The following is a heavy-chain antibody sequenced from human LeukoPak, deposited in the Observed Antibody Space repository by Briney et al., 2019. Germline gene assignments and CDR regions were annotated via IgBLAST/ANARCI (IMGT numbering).Heavy chain of an antibody. CDR1: GGSISSGGYY. V-gene: IGHV4-30-4*08. CDR3: AREAAFGDTQN. Sequence: PSETLSLTCTVSGGSISSGGYYWSWIRRHPGKGLEWIGYIYYSGSTYYNPSLKSRVTISVDTSKNQFSLKLSSVTAADTAVYYCAREAAFGDTQNWGQGTLVTVSS. D-gene: IGHD3-10*01. J-gene: IGHJ4*02. CDR2: IYYSGST.